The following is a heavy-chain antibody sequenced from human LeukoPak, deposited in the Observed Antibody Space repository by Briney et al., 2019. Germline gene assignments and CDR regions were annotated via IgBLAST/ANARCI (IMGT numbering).Heavy chain of an antibody. Sequence: GGSLRLSCAASGFTVSSNYMSWVRQAPGKGLEWVSVIYSGGSTYYADSVKGRFTISRDNSKNTLYLQMNSLRAEDTAVYYCARTAFSSSSWNYWGQGTLVTVSS. CDR2: IYSGGST. J-gene: IGHJ4*02. V-gene: IGHV3-53*01. D-gene: IGHD6-13*01. CDR3: ARTAFSSSSWNY. CDR1: GFTVSSNY.